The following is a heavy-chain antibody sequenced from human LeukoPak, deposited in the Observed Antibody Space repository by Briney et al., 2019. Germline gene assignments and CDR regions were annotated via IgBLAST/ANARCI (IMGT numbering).Heavy chain of an antibody. CDR3: AKDSSTTVTTKGGPRRSFDY. D-gene: IGHD4-17*01. V-gene: IGHV3-23*01. CDR1: GFTFSSYV. Sequence: GGSLRPSCAASGFTFSSYVMSWVRQAPGKGLDWVSVISGSGGTTYYADSVKGRFTISRDNSKNTLYLQMNSLRAEDTAIYYCAKDSSTTVTTKGGPRRSFDYWGLGTLVTVSS. J-gene: IGHJ4*02. CDR2: ISGSGGTT.